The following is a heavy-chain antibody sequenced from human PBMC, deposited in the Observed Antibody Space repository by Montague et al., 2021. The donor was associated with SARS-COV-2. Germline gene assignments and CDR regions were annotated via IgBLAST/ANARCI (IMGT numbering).Heavy chain of an antibody. Sequence: SLRLSCPASGFTFSTYAMSWVRRAPGKGLEWVSAISGSGDKTYYADSVKGRFTISRDNSKNTVSLQMNSLRVEDTAVYYCAKDLFCSGGDCYFYGMDLWGQGTTVTVSS. CDR3: AKDLFCSGGDCYFYGMDL. V-gene: IGHV3-23*01. J-gene: IGHJ6*02. CDR2: ISGSGDKT. D-gene: IGHD2-15*01. CDR1: GFTFSTYA.